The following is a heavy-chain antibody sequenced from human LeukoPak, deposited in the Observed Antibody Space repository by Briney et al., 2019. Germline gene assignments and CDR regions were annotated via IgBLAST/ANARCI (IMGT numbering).Heavy chain of an antibody. CDR3: ARAATMVRGVIRYYYYYGMDV. CDR2: MNPNSGNT. Sequence: ASVEVSCKASGYTFTSYDINWVRQATGQGLEWMGWMNPNSGNTGYAQKFQGRVTMTRNTSISTAYMELSSLRSEDTAVYYCARAATMVRGVIRYYYYYGMDVWGQGTTVTVSS. CDR1: GYTFTSYD. J-gene: IGHJ6*02. V-gene: IGHV1-8*01. D-gene: IGHD3-10*01.